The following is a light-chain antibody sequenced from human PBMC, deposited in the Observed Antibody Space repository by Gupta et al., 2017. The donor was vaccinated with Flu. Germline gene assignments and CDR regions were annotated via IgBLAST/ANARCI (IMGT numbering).Light chain of an antibody. CDR1: SSDIGDYYY. CDR3: SSDATNSIVM. V-gene: IGLV2-14*03. CDR2: DVS. J-gene: IGLJ3*02. Sequence: SALTQPASVSRSPGQSITISFPGTSSDIGDYYYVSWLQQTPAKPHKLILFDVSKRPSGVATRFSGSKSGNTDSLTISVPQPDVDAVYYGSSDATNSIVMFGGGTRRTVL.